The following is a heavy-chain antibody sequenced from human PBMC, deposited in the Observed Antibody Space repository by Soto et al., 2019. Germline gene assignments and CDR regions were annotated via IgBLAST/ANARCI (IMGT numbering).Heavy chain of an antibody. Sequence: PSETLSLTCTVSGDSIRPYYWTWIRQPPGKGLEWIGYAYYSGSVNYKSSLKSRVTMSVDTSKNQFSLRLNSVTAADTAVYYCAKEGPGVVPAAKQGTIWGQGTMVTVSS. J-gene: IGHJ3*02. CDR1: GDSIRPYY. CDR2: AYYSGSV. CDR3: AKEGPGVVPAAKQGTI. D-gene: IGHD2-2*01. V-gene: IGHV4-59*01.